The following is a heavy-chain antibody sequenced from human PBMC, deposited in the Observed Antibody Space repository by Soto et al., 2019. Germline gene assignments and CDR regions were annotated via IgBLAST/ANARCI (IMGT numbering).Heavy chain of an antibody. Sequence: GGSLRLSCAASGFTFSSYAMSWVRQAPGKGLEWVSAISGSGGSTYYADSVKGRFTISRDNSKNTLYLQMNSLRAEDTAVYYCAKDLGDYIWGSYRYYYSNSSKDYWGQGTLVTVSS. D-gene: IGHD3-16*02. CDR1: GFTFSSYA. J-gene: IGHJ4*02. CDR2: ISGSGGST. V-gene: IGHV3-23*01. CDR3: AKDLGDYIWGSYRYYYSNSSKDY.